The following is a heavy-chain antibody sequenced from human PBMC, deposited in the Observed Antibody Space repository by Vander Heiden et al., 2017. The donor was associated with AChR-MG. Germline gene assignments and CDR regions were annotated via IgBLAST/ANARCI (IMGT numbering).Heavy chain of an antibody. CDR2: IYYSGST. CDR1: GGSISSYY. J-gene: IGHJ6*02. CDR3: ARGLGGNPVGRDYYYGMDA. Sequence: QVQLQESGPGLVKPSETLSLTCTVSGGSISSYYWSWIRQLPGKGLEWIGYIYYSGSTNYNPSLKSRVTISVDTSKNQFSLKLSSVTAADTAVYYCARGLGGNPVGRDYYYGMDAWGQGTTVTVSS. D-gene: IGHD2-15*01. V-gene: IGHV4-59*01.